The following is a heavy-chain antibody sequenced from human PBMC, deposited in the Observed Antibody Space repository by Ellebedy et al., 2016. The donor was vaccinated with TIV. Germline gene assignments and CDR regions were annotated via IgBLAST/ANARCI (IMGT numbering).Heavy chain of an antibody. CDR2: IYSSGGT. CDR1: GFTVSSNY. Sequence: GESLKISCAASGFTVSSNYMSWVRQAPGRGLEWVSTIYSSGGTYYAGSVKGRFTISRDNAQNSLYLQMNSLRVEDTGVYYCATDWELYDWGQGTLVTVSS. D-gene: IGHD3-9*01. CDR3: ATDWELYD. V-gene: IGHV3-53*01. J-gene: IGHJ4*02.